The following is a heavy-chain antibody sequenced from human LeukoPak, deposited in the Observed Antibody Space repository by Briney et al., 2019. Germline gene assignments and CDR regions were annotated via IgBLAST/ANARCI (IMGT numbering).Heavy chain of an antibody. CDR2: IGGSGGST. V-gene: IGHV3-23*01. D-gene: IGHD3-10*01. Sequence: GGSLRLSCAASGFTFSSYAMSWVRQAPGKGLEWVSAIGGSGGSTYYADSVKGRFTISRDNSKNTLYLQMNSLRAEDTAVYYCAKDRVSVFGSGSYYNWFDPWGQGTLVTVSS. CDR3: AKDRVSVFGSGSYYNWFDP. J-gene: IGHJ5*02. CDR1: GFTFSSYA.